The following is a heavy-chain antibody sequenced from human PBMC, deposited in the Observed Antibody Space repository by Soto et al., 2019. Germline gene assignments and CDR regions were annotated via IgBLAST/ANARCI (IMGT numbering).Heavy chain of an antibody. J-gene: IGHJ4*02. V-gene: IGHV3-23*01. Sequence: EVQLLESGGGLVQPGGALRLSCAASGFTFSSYAMNWVRQAPGKGLEWVSAISGNGGNTYYADSVKGRFIISRDSSKNKLYLQMNSLRAEDTAIYYCGRGVNSATTGSDYWGQGTLVTVSS. CDR1: GFTFSSYA. CDR2: ISGNGGNT. CDR3: GRGVNSATTGSDY. D-gene: IGHD4-17*01.